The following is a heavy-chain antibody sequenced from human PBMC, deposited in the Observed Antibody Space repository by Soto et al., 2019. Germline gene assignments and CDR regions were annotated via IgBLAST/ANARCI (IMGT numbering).Heavy chain of an antibody. Sequence: ASVKVSCKASGGTFSSYAISWVRQAPGQGLEWMGGIIPIFGTANYAQKFQGRVTITADKSTSTAYMELSSLRSEDTAVYYCASRRHTITTYDYWGKGTLVTVSS. CDR1: GGTFSSYA. D-gene: IGHD4-4*01. V-gene: IGHV1-69*06. J-gene: IGHJ4*02. CDR2: IIPIFGTA. CDR3: ASRRHTITTYDY.